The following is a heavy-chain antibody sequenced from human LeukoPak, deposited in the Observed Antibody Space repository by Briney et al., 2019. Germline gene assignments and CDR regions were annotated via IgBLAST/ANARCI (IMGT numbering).Heavy chain of an antibody. CDR2: INPSGDVR. CDR3: ARHYYMDV. Sequence: ASVKVSCKASGYTFGTHWMHWVRQAPGQGLEWMGIINPSGDVRSYAQKFKGRVTMTRNTSISTAYMELGSLRSEDTAVYCCARHYYMDVWGKGTTVTISS. CDR1: GYTFGTHW. J-gene: IGHJ6*03. V-gene: IGHV1-46*01.